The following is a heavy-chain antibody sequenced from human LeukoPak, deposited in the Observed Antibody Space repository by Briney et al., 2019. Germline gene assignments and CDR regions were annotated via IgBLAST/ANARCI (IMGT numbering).Heavy chain of an antibody. V-gene: IGHV3-21*01. CDR3: ARRATRSAFNI. CDR2: ISSSSDYI. CDR1: GFTFSSYS. J-gene: IGHJ3*02. D-gene: IGHD5-12*01. Sequence: PGGSLRLSCAASGFTFSSYSINWVRQAPGKGLEWVSSISSSSDYIYYADSLKGRFTISRDNAKNSLYLQMNSLRAEDTAVYYCARRATRSAFNIWAKGKMVTVSS.